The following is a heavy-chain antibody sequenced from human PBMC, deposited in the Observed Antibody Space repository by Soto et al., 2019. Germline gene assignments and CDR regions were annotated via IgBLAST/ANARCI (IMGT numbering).Heavy chain of an antibody. D-gene: IGHD4-4*01. V-gene: IGHV3-23*01. CDR1: GFLFNAYA. CDR2: IGGSGGNT. Sequence: EVQLLESGGGLVQPGGSLRLSCAASGFLFNAYAMTWVRQAPGKGLEWVSAIGGSGGNTYYAASVKGRFTISRDNSKDTVDLERNRMRLDDTTVYFWARVASDYINSADHWGQGILVTVSS. CDR3: ARVASDYINSADH. J-gene: IGHJ4*02.